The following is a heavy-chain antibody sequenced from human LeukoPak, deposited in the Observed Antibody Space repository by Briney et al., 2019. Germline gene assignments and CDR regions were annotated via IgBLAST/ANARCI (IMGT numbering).Heavy chain of an antibody. V-gene: IGHV3-21*01. CDR1: GFTFSSYS. J-gene: IGHJ4*02. Sequence: GGSLRLSCAASGFTFSSYSMNWVRQAPGKGLEWVSSISSSSSYIYYADSVKGRFTISRDNAKNSLYLQMSSLRAEDTAVYYCARAGSNYNVPHSSSWLQYYFDYWGQGTLVTVSS. CDR2: ISSSSSYI. D-gene: IGHD6-13*01. CDR3: ARAGSNYNVPHSSSWLQYYFDY.